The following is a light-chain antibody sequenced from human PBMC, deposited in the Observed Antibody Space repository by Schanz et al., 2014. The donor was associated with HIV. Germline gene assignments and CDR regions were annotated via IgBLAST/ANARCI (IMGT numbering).Light chain of an antibody. CDR3: QQYGSFFS. Sequence: EIVMTQSPATLSVSPGERATLSCRASQSVSSNLAWYQQKPGQAPRLLIYDASRRAAGIPDRFSGGGAGTDFTLTINRLEPEDFAVYYCQQYGSFFSFGGGTKVEIK. CDR2: DAS. V-gene: IGKV3D-20*01. CDR1: QSVSSN. J-gene: IGKJ4*01.